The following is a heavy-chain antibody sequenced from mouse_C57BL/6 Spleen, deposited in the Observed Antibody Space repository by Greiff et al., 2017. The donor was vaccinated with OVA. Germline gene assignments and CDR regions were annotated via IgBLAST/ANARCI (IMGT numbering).Heavy chain of an antibody. CDR1: GYTFTDYN. V-gene: IGHV1-22*01. CDR3: ARLWNYAMDY. J-gene: IGHJ4*01. CDR2: INPNNGGT. Sequence: EVKLVESGPELVKPGASVKMSCKASGYTFTDYNMHWVKQSHGKSLEWIGYINPNNGGTSYNQKFKGKATLTVNKSSSTAYMELRSLTSEDSAVYYCARLWNYAMDYWGQGTSVTVSS. D-gene: IGHD1-1*02.